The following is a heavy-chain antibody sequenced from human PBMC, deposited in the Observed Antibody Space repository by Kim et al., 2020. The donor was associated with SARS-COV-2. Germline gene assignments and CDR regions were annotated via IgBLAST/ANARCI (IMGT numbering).Heavy chain of an antibody. CDR2: IIPIFGTA. V-gene: IGHV1-69*13. D-gene: IGHD3-10*01. J-gene: IGHJ6*02. CDR3: ARGGWVRGVMSPYYYYGMDV. Sequence: ASVKVSCKASGGTFSSYAISWVRQAPGQGLEWMGGIIPIFGTANYAQKFQGRVTITADESTSTAYMELSSLRSEDTAVYYCARGGWVRGVMSPYYYYGMDVWGQGTTVTVSS. CDR1: GGTFSSYA.